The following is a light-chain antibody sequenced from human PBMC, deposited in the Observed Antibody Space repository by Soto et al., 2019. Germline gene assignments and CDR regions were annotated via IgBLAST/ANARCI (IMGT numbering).Light chain of an antibody. CDR1: SSDVGGYNY. Sequence: QSVLTQPASVSGSPGQSITISCTGTSSDVGGYNYVSWYQQHPGKAPELMIYEVSNRPSGVSNRFSGSKSGNTASLIISGLQADDEADYYCGSYSSSSTPFVFGTGTQLTVL. CDR2: EVS. V-gene: IGLV2-14*01. CDR3: GSYSSSSTPFV. J-gene: IGLJ7*01.